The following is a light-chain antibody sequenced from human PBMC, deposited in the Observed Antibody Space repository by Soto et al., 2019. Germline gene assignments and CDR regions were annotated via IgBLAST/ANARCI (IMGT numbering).Light chain of an antibody. J-gene: IGKJ4*01. V-gene: IGKV3D-20*02. Sequence: FVLTQSPGTLSLSPGERATLSCRASQTVRNNYLAWYQQKPGQAPRLLIYDASSRATGIPARFRGSGSGTDFTLTISSLEPEDFAVYYCQQRSNWPLTFGGGTKVDNK. CDR1: QTVRNNY. CDR3: QQRSNWPLT. CDR2: DAS.